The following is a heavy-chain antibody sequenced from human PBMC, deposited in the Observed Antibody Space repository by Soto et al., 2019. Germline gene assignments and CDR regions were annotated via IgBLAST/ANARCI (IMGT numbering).Heavy chain of an antibody. CDR2: INPSGGST. CDR1: GYTFTSYY. CDR3: ARAGGVYYDSSGYPTGNYGMDV. D-gene: IGHD3-22*01. Sequence: QVQLVQSGAEVKKPGASVKVSCKASGYTFTSYYMHWVRQAPGQGLEWMGIINPSGGSTSYAQKFQGRVTITRDTSTSTVYMELSSLRSEDTAVHYCARAGGVYYDSSGYPTGNYGMDVWGQGTTVTVSS. J-gene: IGHJ6*02. V-gene: IGHV1-46*01.